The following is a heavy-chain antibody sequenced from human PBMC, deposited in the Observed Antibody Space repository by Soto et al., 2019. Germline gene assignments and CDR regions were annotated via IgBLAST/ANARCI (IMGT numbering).Heavy chain of an antibody. CDR2: ISYDGSNK. J-gene: IGHJ1*01. V-gene: IGHV3-30-3*01. D-gene: IGHD2-15*01. CDR1: GFTFSTYA. Sequence: QVQLVESGGGVVQPGRSLRLSCAASGFTFSTYAMHWVRQAPGKGLEWVAVISYDGSNKYYADSVKGRFTISRDNSKNTLYVQMNSLRAEDTAVYYCARVPYCSGDSCYSYFQHWGQGTLVTVSS. CDR3: ARVPYCSGDSCYSYFQH.